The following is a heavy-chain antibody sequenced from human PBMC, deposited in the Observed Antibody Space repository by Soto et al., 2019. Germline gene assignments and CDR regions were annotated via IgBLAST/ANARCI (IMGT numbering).Heavy chain of an antibody. CDR2: INHSGST. J-gene: IGHJ6*02. D-gene: IGHD3-10*01. V-gene: IGHV4-34*01. CDR1: GXSFSGYY. CDR3: ARAPGGYYYYYGMDV. Sequence: LSLTFAVYGXSFSGYYWSWIRQPPGKGLEWIGEINHSGSTNYNPSLKSRVTISVDTSKNQFSLKLSSVTAADTAVYYCARAPGGYYYYYGMDVWGQGTTVTVSS.